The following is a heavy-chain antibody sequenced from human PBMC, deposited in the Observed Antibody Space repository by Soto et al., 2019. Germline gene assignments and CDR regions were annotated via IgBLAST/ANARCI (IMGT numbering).Heavy chain of an antibody. CDR2: ISYDGSNK. V-gene: IGHV3-30*18. J-gene: IGHJ6*02. CDR1: GFTFSSYG. D-gene: IGHD6-13*01. Sequence: PGGSLRLSCEASGFTFSSYGMHWVRQAPGKGLEWVAVISYDGSNKYYADSVKGRFTISRDNSKNTLYLQMNSLRAEDTAVYYCAKAGDSTTPKYYYYYYYGMDVWGQGTTVTVSS. CDR3: AKAGDSTTPKYYYYYYYGMDV.